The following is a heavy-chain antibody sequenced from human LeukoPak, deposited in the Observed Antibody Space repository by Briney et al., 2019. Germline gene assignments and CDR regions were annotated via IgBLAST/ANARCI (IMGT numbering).Heavy chain of an antibody. CDR1: GYSFTNSW. V-gene: IGHV5-51*01. Sequence: GESLKISCKGSGYSFTNSWIGWVRQMPGKGLEYMGIVFPGDSDTRYSPSFQGQVTISVDKSISTAYLQWSSLKASDTAMYFCARGEMAFCGGDCYHDAFDIWGQGTLVTVTS. J-gene: IGHJ3*02. CDR3: ARGEMAFCGGDCYHDAFDI. D-gene: IGHD2-21*01. CDR2: VFPGDSDT.